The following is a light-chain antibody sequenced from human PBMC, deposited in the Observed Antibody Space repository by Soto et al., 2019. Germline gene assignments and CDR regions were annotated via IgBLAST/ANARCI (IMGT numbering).Light chain of an antibody. CDR1: QSVSSRN. Sequence: EIVLTQSPGTLSLSPRERATLSCRASQSVSSRNLAWYQQKPGQAPRLLIYGVSSRATGIPDRFSGSGSVTDFTLTINRLEPEDFAVYYCHQYSDLPFTFGQGTKLEVK. CDR3: HQYSDLPFT. V-gene: IGKV3-20*01. J-gene: IGKJ2*01. CDR2: GVS.